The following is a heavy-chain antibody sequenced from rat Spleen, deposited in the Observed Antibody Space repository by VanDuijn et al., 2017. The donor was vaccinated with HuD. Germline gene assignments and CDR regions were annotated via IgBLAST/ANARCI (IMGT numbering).Heavy chain of an antibody. D-gene: IGHD1-11*01. J-gene: IGHJ2*01. CDR3: ATTPEGYIEY. V-gene: IGHV5-19*01. Sequence: EVQLVESGGGLVLPGRSLKLSCASSGFSFSKYGMQWIRQTPTKGLQWVAAITPSGLTTHYRDSMKGRFNNARENAKTTLYLKMHSRMSGDTATYDWATTPEGYIEYWGQGVMVTVSS. CDR1: GFSFSKYG. CDR2: ITPSGLTT.